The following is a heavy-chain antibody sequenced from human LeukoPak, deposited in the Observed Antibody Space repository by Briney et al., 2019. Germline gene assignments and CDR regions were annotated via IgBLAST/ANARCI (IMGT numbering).Heavy chain of an antibody. CDR3: ARVQLGYYYDSSGYYAPGDY. D-gene: IGHD3-22*01. CDR2: ISAYNGNT. CDR1: GYTFTSYG. V-gene: IGHV1-18*01. Sequence: GASVTVSCTASGYTFTSYGISWVRQAPGQGLEWMGWISAYNGNTNYAQKLQGRVTMTTDTSTSTAYMELRSLRSDDTAVYYCARVQLGYYYDSSGYYAPGDYWGQGTLVTVSS. J-gene: IGHJ4*02.